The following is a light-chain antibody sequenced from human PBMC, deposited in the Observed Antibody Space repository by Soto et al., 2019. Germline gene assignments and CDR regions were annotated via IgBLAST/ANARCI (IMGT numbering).Light chain of an antibody. CDR1: SSDVGGYDY. J-gene: IGLJ2*01. CDR3: SSYTCSSTLHVV. Sequence: QSALTQPASVSGSSGQSITNSCTGTSSDVGGYDYVSWYQHHPGKAPKLMIYDVTIRPSGVSNRFSGSKSGNTASLTISGLQAEDEADYFCSSYTCSSTLHVVFGGGTQLTVL. V-gene: IGLV2-14*03. CDR2: DVT.